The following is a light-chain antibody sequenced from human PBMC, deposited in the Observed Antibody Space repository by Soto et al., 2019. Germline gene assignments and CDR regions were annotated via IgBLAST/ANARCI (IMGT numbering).Light chain of an antibody. CDR3: QQYDNLAIT. CDR2: DSS. Sequence: EIVLTQFPATLSLSPGDGATLSCRASQSVSSYLAWYQQKRGQAPRLLIYDSSNRATGIPARFSGSGSGTEFALIISSLQPEDIATYYCQQYDNLAITFGQGTRLEIK. CDR1: QSVSSY. J-gene: IGKJ5*01. V-gene: IGKV3-11*01.